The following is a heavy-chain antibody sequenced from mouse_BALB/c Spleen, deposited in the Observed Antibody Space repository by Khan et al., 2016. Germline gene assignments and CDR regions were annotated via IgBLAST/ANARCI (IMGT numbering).Heavy chain of an antibody. CDR1: GYSITSGYG. Sequence: EVQLQESGPGLVKPSQSLSLTCTVTGYSITSGYGWNWIRQFPGNKLEWMGYISYSGSTKYNPSLKSRLSITRDTSKNQFFLQLNSVTTEDTATYYCARTARIKYWGQGTTLTVSS. V-gene: IGHV3-2*02. CDR2: ISYSGST. CDR3: ARTARIKY. J-gene: IGHJ2*01. D-gene: IGHD1-2*01.